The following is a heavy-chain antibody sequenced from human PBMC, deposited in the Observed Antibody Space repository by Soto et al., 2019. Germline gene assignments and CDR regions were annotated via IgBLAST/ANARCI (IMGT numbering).Heavy chain of an antibody. D-gene: IGHD3-16*01. CDR3: ARDLSFGSLDFDY. V-gene: IGHV3-33*01. CDR1: GFTSSSYG. CDR2: FWADGRSN. Sequence: PGGSLRLSCAASGFTSSSYGMHWVRQAPGKGLEWVADFWADGRSNYYADSVKGRFTISRDNSKNTVFLQMSSLRAEDTAVYYCARDLSFGSLDFDYWGRGTLVTVSS. J-gene: IGHJ4*02.